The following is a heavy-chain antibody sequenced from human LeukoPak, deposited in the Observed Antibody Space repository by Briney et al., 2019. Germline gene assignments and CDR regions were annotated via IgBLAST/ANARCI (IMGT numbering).Heavy chain of an antibody. J-gene: IGHJ4*02. V-gene: IGHV3-15*01. Sequence: GGSLRLSCAASGFTFSNAWMSWVRQAPGNGLEWVSRIKSKTDGGTTDYAAPVKGRCTISRDDSKNTLYLQMNSLKTEDTALYYCTTDRGSYYTDYWGQGTLVTVSS. CDR3: TTDRGSYYTDY. CDR1: GFTFSNAW. D-gene: IGHD1-26*01. CDR2: IKSKTDGGTT.